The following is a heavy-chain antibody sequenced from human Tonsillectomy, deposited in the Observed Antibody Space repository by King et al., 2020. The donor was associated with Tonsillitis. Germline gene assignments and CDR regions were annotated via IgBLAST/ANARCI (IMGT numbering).Heavy chain of an antibody. J-gene: IGHJ6*02. Sequence: VQLQESGPGQVRPSETLSLTCTVSGGSVSSVSNFWSWIRQSPGKGLEWIGYISYSGTTNYNPSLESRVTVSIDRSKNHFSLKVRSVTAADAAVYYCARDFLGGTANYYRLDVWGQGTTVTVSS. CDR2: ISYSGTT. D-gene: IGHD3-10*01. CDR1: GGSVSSVSNF. CDR3: ARDFLGGTANYYRLDV. V-gene: IGHV4-61*03.